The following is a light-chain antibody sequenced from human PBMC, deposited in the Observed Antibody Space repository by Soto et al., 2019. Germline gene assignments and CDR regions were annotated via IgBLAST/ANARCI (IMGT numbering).Light chain of an antibody. J-gene: IGKJ4*01. Sequence: EILMTQSPATLSVSPGERATLSCRTSQSISSSYLAWYQQRPGQAPRLLIYGASSRATGIPDRFSGSGSGTDFTLTISRLEPEDFVVYFCQQYGSSPLTFGGGTKVDIK. CDR3: QQYGSSPLT. CDR1: QSISSSY. CDR2: GAS. V-gene: IGKV3-20*01.